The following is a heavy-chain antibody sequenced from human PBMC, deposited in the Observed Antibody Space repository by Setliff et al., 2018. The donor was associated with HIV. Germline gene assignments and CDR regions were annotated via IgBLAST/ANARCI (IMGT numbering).Heavy chain of an antibody. D-gene: IGHD3-9*01. J-gene: IGHJ6*03. V-gene: IGHV4-59*08. CDR1: GGSISSYY. CDR2: IYYSGST. Sequence: SETLSLTCTVSGGSISSYYWSWIRQPPGKGLEWIGYIYYSGSTNYNPSLKSRVTISAGTSKNQFSLKLSSVTAADTAVYYCARGVRGYGEIRYFFYYYYMDVWGKGTTVTVSS. CDR3: ARGVRGYGEIRYFFYYYYMDV.